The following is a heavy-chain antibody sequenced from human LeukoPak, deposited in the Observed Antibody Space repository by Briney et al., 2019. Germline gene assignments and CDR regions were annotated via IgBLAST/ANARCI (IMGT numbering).Heavy chain of an antibody. V-gene: IGHV1-18*01. Sequence: ASVKVSCKASGDSFSSYGISWLRQDPGQGLEWMGWINVNTKYAQKFQGRVTMTTDTSKTTAYMELRSLRSDDTAVYYCARAPRCNTNSCNSWFDPWGQGTLVTVSS. CDR3: ARAPRCNTNSCNSWFDP. CDR1: GDSFSSYG. J-gene: IGHJ5*02. D-gene: IGHD2-8*01. CDR2: INVNT.